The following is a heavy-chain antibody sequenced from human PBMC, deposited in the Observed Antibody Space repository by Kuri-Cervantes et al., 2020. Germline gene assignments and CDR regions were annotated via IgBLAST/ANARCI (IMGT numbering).Heavy chain of an antibody. D-gene: IGHD1-1*01. CDR2: IGSDGDT. J-gene: IGHJ3*01. Sequence: GEYLKISCAGTGFAFSLYDMHWVRQTAGKGLEWVSAIGSDGDTYYLDSVEGRFTISRDLAKNSVYLQMNSLRAGDTALYFCARNWHDGFDVWGQGTLVTVSS. V-gene: IGHV3-13*01. CDR3: ARNWHDGFDV. CDR1: GFAFSLYD.